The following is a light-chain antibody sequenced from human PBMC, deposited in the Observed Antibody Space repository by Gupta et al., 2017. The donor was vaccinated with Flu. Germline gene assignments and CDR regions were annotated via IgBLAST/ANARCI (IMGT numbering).Light chain of an antibody. Sequence: QSALTHPPSAAVSPVQSVTTRCTGASSDVGGYNYVAWYQQHPGKAPKLMIYEVSKRPSGVPDRFSGSKSGNTASLTVSGLQAEDEADYYCSSYAGSNNFVVFGGGTKLTVL. V-gene: IGLV2-8*01. J-gene: IGLJ2*01. CDR3: SSYAGSNNFVV. CDR1: SSDVGGYNY. CDR2: EVS.